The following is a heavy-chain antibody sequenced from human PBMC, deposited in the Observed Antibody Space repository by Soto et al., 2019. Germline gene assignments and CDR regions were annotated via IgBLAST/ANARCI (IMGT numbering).Heavy chain of an antibody. V-gene: IGHV1-2*04. CDR1: GYTFTGYY. J-gene: IGHJ3*02. Sequence: ASVKVSCKASGYTFTGYYMHWVRQAPGQGFEWMGWINPNSGGTNYAQKFQGWVTMTRDTSISTAYMELSRLRSDDTAVYYCARVGDSRSYNAFDIWGQGTMVTVSS. D-gene: IGHD6-6*01. CDR3: ARVGDSRSYNAFDI. CDR2: INPNSGGT.